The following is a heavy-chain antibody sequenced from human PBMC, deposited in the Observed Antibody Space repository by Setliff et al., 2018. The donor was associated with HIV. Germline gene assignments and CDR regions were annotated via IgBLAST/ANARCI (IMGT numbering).Heavy chain of an antibody. D-gene: IGHD3-3*01. Sequence: SETLSLTCAVSGYSISSDYYWGWLRQPPGKGLEWIGILYHSGSTYYNPSLKSRVTISVDTSNNQVSLKLNSVTAADTAVYYCARAPITIFGVIIIPVYFDYWGQGTLVTVSS. CDR3: ARAPITIFGVIIIPVYFDY. CDR2: LYHSGST. CDR1: GYSISSDYY. V-gene: IGHV4-38-2*01. J-gene: IGHJ4*02.